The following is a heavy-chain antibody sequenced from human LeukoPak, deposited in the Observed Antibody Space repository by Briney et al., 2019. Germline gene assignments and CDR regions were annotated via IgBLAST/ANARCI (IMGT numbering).Heavy chain of an antibody. CDR2: LHSGGYT. V-gene: IGHV3-53*01. D-gene: IGHD4-17*01. CDR1: GFTVSSNY. J-gene: IGHJ1*01. CDR3: AKDRAPLLYGDYLFQH. Sequence: GGSLRLSCSASGFTVSSNYMNWVRQAPGKGLEWVSALHSGGYTYYVDSVKGRFTVSRDNSKNTLYLQMDSVRAEDTAVYYCAKDRAPLLYGDYLFQHWGQGTLVTVSS.